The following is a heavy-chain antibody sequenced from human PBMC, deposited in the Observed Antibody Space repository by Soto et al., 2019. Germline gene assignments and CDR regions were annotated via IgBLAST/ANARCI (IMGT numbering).Heavy chain of an antibody. CDR1: GFTFSSYA. D-gene: IGHD6-19*01. CDR2: ISGSGGST. V-gene: IGHV3-23*01. J-gene: IGHJ6*03. CDR3: AKDPSIAVFNYYYYMDV. Sequence: EVQLLESGGGLVQPGGSLRLSCAASGFTFSSYAMSWVRQAPGKGLEWVSAISGSGGSTYCADSVKGRFTISRDNSKNTLYLQMNSLRAEDTAVYYCAKDPSIAVFNYYYYMDVWGKGTTVTVSS.